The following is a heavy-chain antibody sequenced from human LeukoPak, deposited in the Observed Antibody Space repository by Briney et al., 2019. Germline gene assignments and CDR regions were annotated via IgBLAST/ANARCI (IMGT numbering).Heavy chain of an antibody. D-gene: IGHD3-22*01. J-gene: IGHJ4*02. Sequence: ASVKVSCKASGGTFSSYVISWVRQAPGQGLEWMGGIIPIFGTANYAQKFQGRVTITADESTSTAYMELSSLRSEDTAVYYCAIDSQLYYYDSSGTFDYWGQGTLVTVSS. CDR1: GGTFSSYV. CDR3: AIDSQLYYYDSSGTFDY. CDR2: IIPIFGTA. V-gene: IGHV1-69*13.